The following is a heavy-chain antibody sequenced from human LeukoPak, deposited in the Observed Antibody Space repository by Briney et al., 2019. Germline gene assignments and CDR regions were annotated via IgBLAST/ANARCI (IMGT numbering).Heavy chain of an antibody. Sequence: GGSLRLSCAASGFTFSDYYMSWIRQAPGKGLKWVSYISSSGSTIYYADSVKGRFTISRDNAKNSLFLQMNSLRAEDTAVYYCARDLYYDSSGYYYYWGQGTLVTVSS. CDR3: ARDLYYDSSGYYYY. D-gene: IGHD3-22*01. J-gene: IGHJ4*02. CDR1: GFTFSDYY. CDR2: ISSSGSTI. V-gene: IGHV3-11*01.